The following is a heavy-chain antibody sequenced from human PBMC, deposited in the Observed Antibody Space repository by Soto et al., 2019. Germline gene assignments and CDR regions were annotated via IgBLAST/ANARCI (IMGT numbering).Heavy chain of an antibody. J-gene: IGHJ4*02. CDR2: IYKAGDT. D-gene: IGHD2-2*01. Sequence: EVQLVETGGDLIQPGGSLRLSCVASGFIVGSNYMSWVHQAPGKGLEWVSLIYKAGDTTYADSVKGRFTISRDNSKNTLYLQMNSLRAEDTAVYYCAREYIGSTWGFGYWGQGTLVTVSS. CDR3: AREYIGSTWGFGY. CDR1: GFIVGSNY. V-gene: IGHV3-53*02.